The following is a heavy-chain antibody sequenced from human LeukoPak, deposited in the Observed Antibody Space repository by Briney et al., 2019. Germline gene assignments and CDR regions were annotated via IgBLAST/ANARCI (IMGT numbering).Heavy chain of an antibody. D-gene: IGHD4-17*01. CDR1: GFTFSNAW. J-gene: IGHJ4*02. CDR3: TTGDYGDYGFYDY. V-gene: IGHV3-15*01. CDR2: IKSKPDGGTT. Sequence: GGSLRLSCAVSGFTFSNAWMSWVRHAPGRGLEWVGRIKSKPDGGTTDYAAPVKGRFTISRDDSKNTLYLQMNSLKTEDTAVYYCTTGDYGDYGFYDYWGQGTLVTVSS.